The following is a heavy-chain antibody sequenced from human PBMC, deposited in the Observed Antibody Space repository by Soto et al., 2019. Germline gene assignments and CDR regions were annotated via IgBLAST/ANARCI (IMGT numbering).Heavy chain of an antibody. D-gene: IGHD3-3*01. Sequence: GGSLRLSCAASGFTFSSYGMHWVRQAPGKGLEWVAVIWYDGSNKYYADSVKGRFTISRDNSKNTLYLQMNSLRAEDTAVYYCARADDFWSGNWLDPWGQGTLVTVSS. CDR1: GFTFSSYG. J-gene: IGHJ5*02. CDR2: IWYDGSNK. CDR3: ARADDFWSGNWLDP. V-gene: IGHV3-33*01.